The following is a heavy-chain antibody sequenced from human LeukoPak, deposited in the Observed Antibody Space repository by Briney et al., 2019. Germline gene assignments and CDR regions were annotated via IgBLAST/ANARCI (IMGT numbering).Heavy chain of an antibody. Sequence: GGSLRLSCAASGFTFSSYAMSWVRQAPGKGREWVSAISGSGGSTYYADSVKGRFTISRDDSKNTLYLQMNSLRAEDTAVYYCAKDRSEANYYFDYWGQGTLVTVSS. CDR2: ISGSGGST. CDR1: GFTFSSYA. J-gene: IGHJ4*02. V-gene: IGHV3-23*01. D-gene: IGHD3-3*01. CDR3: AKDRSEANYYFDY.